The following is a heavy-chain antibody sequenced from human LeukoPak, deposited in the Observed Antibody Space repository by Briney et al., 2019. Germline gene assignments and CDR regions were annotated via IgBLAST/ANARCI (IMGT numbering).Heavy chain of an antibody. D-gene: IGHD3-10*01. J-gene: IGHJ4*02. CDR2: IYHSGST. CDR1: GYSISCGYY. Sequence: PSETLSLTCAVPGYSISCGYYWGWIRQPPGKGLEWVGSIYHSGSTYYDPSLKSRVTISVDTSKNQFSLKLSSMTLTDSDVDNCARRNPEEGGFGANDYWGQGTLVTVSS. V-gene: IGHV4-38-2*01. CDR3: ARRNPEEGGFGANDY.